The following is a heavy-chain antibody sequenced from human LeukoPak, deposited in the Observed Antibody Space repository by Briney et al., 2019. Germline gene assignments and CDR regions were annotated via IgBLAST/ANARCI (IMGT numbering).Heavy chain of an antibody. CDR2: IYYSGST. CDR1: GGSISSHY. Sequence: SETLSLTCTVSGGSISSHYWSCIRQPPGKGLEWIGYIYYSGSTNYNPSLKSRVTISIDTFKNQLSLKLSSVTAADTAVYYCARVSSSGWYFDYWGQGTLVTVSS. D-gene: IGHD6-19*01. CDR3: ARVSSSGWYFDY. J-gene: IGHJ4*02. V-gene: IGHV4-59*11.